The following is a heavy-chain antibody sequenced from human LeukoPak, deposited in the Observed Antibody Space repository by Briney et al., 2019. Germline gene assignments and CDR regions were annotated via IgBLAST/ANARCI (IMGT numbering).Heavy chain of an antibody. V-gene: IGHV4-59*08. J-gene: IGHJ5*02. CDR3: ARLEGYSYGFDP. CDR2: IYYSGST. Sequence: PSETLSLTCTVSGGSISSYYWSWIRQPPGKGLEWIGYIYYSGSTNYNPSLKSRVTISVDTSKNQFSLKLSSVTAADTAVYYCARLEGYSYGFDPWGQGTLVTVSS. CDR1: GGSISSYY. D-gene: IGHD5-18*01.